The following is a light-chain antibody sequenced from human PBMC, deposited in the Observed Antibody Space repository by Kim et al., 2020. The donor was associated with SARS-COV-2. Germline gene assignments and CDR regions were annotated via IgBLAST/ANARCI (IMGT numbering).Light chain of an antibody. V-gene: IGKV1-39*01. CDR1: QAIYRY. J-gene: IGKJ4*01. CDR2: AAS. CDR3: QQNYNSPGA. Sequence: AAVGDRVTITCRASQAIYRYLNWYQQKPGRAPRVLISAASSLQSGVPSMFSCSERGTEFTLTISSLQPEDIATYYCQQNYNSPGAFGGGTKVDIK.